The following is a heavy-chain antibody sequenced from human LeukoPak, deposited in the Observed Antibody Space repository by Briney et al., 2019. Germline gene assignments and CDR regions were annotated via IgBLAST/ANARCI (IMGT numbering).Heavy chain of an antibody. CDR2: VYNSGKT. CDR1: GLTVRDNF. V-gene: IGHV3-66*01. CDR3: VGGDFDY. J-gene: IGHJ4*02. Sequence: GGSLRLSCSVSGLTVRDNFFDWVRQAPGKGLEWVSIVYNSGKTFYGDSVKGRFTISRDRSKNTLYLQMNRLRVEDTAVYYCVGGDFDYWGQGALVTVSS. D-gene: IGHD3-10*01.